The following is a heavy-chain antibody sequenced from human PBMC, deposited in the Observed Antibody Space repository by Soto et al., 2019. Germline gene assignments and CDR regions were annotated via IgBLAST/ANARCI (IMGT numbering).Heavy chain of an antibody. D-gene: IGHD2-8*01. CDR1: GDSVNSNNYY. V-gene: IGHV4-39*01. J-gene: IGHJ4*02. Sequence: QLQLQESGPGLVKPSETLSLTCTVSGDSVNSNNYYCGWIRQPPGKGLEWIVSIEYTGSTYYNPSFKRRVTISVDSSKSQFSLKFSSVTAADTAVYYGVRQPGYVFQTVYATHYVNFWGQGILVTVST. CDR3: VRQPGYVFQTVYATHYVNF. CDR2: IEYTGST.